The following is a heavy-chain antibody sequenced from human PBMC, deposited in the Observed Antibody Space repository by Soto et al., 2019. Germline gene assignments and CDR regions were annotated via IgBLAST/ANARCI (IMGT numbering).Heavy chain of an antibody. Sequence: SETLSLTCVVYGGSFSGYYWSWIRQSPGKGREWMGGINHRGSTTYNPSLESRVTISVDTSKNQFSLKLPSVTAADTAMYYCARDGFCTSTTCRVGNWFHPWGQGTLVTVS. CDR1: GGSFSGYY. CDR2: INHRGST. V-gene: IGHV4-34*01. J-gene: IGHJ5*02. D-gene: IGHD2-2*01. CDR3: ARDGFCTSTTCRVGNWFHP.